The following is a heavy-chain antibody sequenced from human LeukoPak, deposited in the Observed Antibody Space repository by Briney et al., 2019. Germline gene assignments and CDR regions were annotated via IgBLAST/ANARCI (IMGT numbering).Heavy chain of an antibody. CDR1: GGSFSGYY. CDR2: INHSGST. D-gene: IGHD6-19*01. V-gene: IGHV4-34*01. CDR3: VVRSGGWYYFDY. J-gene: IGHJ4*02. Sequence: SETLSLTCAVYGGSFSGYYWSWIRQPPGKGLEWIGEINHSGSTNYNPSLKSRVTISVDTSKNQFSLKLSSVTAADTAVYYCVVRSGGWYYFDYWGQGTLVTVSS.